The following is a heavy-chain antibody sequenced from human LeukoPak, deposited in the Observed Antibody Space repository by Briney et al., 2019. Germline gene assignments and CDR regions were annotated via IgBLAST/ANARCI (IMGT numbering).Heavy chain of an antibody. V-gene: IGHV3-48*04. Sequence: GGSLRLSCAASGFTFSSYAMSWVRRSPGKGQKWVSYISSSGSTIYYADSVKGRFTISRDNAKNSLYLQMNSLRAEDTAVYYCARNLYGSGSRTRNAFDIWGQGTMVTVSS. CDR3: ARNLYGSGSRTRNAFDI. D-gene: IGHD3-10*01. CDR2: ISSSGSTI. CDR1: GFTFSSYA. J-gene: IGHJ3*02.